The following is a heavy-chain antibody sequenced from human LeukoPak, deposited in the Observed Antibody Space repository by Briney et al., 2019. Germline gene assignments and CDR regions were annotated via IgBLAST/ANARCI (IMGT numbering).Heavy chain of an antibody. J-gene: IGHJ4*02. Sequence: GGSLRLSCAASGFTFSSYWMNWVRQAPGKGLEWVANIKQDGSVKNYVDSVKGRFTISRDNAKNSLYLQMNSLRAEDTAVYYCARDGGGWYNDYWGQGTLVTVSS. D-gene: IGHD6-19*01. CDR2: IKQDGSVK. CDR1: GFTFSSYW. V-gene: IGHV3-7*03. CDR3: ARDGGGWYNDY.